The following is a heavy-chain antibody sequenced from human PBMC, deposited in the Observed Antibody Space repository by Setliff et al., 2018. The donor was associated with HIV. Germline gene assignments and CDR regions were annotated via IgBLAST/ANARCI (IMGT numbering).Heavy chain of an antibody. CDR3: ATSSRIYYYSYMDV. D-gene: IGHD2-2*01. J-gene: IGHJ6*03. CDR2: INPHSGGT. Sequence: GASVKVSCKASGFTFTGYYLHWVRQAPGQGLEWMGWINPHSGGTNYAQNFHGRVTMTRDTSISTAYMELSRLRSDDTAVFYCATSSRIYYYSYMDVWGKGTTVTVSS. CDR1: GFTFTGYY. V-gene: IGHV1-2*02.